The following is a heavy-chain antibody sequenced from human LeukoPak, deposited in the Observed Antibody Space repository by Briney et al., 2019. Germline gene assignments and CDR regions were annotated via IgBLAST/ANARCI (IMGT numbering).Heavy chain of an antibody. D-gene: IGHD2-2*01. CDR2: ISGSGGST. Sequence: GRSLRLSCAASGFTFSSYAMSWVRQAPGKGLEWVSAISGSGGSTYYADSVKGRFTISRDNSKNTLYLQMNSLRAEDTAVYYCAKLKVLVVPAATNYWGQGTLVTVSS. CDR1: GFTFSSYA. V-gene: IGHV3-23*01. J-gene: IGHJ4*02. CDR3: AKLKVLVVPAATNY.